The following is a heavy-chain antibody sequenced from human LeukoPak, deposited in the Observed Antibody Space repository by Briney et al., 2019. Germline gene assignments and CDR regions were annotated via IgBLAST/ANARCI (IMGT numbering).Heavy chain of an antibody. D-gene: IGHD3-22*01. CDR3: ARVVRGSSAYRYYFDY. V-gene: IGHV7-4-1*02. CDR2: INTNTGNP. J-gene: IGHJ4*02. CDR1: GYTFTSYG. Sequence: ASVKVSSKASGYTFTSYGISWVRQAPGQGLEWMGWINTNTGNPTYAQGFTGRFVFSLDTSVSTAYLQISSLKAEDTAVYYCARVVRGSSAYRYYFDYWGQGTLVTVSS.